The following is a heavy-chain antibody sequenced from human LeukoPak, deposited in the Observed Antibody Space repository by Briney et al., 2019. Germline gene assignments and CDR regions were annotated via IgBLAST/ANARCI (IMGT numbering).Heavy chain of an antibody. D-gene: IGHD1-26*01. J-gene: IGHJ4*02. CDR2: IYSGGST. CDR3: ARATFRPLELSFDS. CDR1: GFTVSSNY. V-gene: IGHV3-53*01. Sequence: GGSLGLSCAASGFTVSSNYMSWVRQAPGKGLEWVSVIYSGGSTYYADSVKGRFNISRDNSKNTLYLQMNSLRAEDTAVYYCARATFRPLELSFDSWGQGTLVTVSS.